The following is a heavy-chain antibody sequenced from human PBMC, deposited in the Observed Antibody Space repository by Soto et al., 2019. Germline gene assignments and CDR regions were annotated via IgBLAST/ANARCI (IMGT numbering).Heavy chain of an antibody. CDR3: ARRHLAVAVSPWFDP. CDR1: GLSITDSEMG. V-gene: IGHV2-26*01. CDR2: IDSSGEK. J-gene: IGHJ5*02. D-gene: IGHD3-16*01. Sequence: QVTSKESGPVLVKPTETLTLRCTLSGLSITDSEMGVSWIRQPPGKALEWLAHIDSSGEKSYRTFLKSRLTISKDSSKSQIVLIMTNMDPADTATYYCARRHLAVAVSPWFDPWGQGILVTVSS.